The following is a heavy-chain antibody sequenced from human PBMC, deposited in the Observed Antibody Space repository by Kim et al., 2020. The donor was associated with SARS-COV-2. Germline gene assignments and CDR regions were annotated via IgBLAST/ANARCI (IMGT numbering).Heavy chain of an antibody. CDR3: ARLGGADGYKIFDY. V-gene: IGHV4-39*07. J-gene: IGHJ4*02. CDR2: IYYSGST. Sequence: SETLSLTCTVSGGSFISSNYYWGWIRQPPGKGLEWIGSIYYSGSTSYNPSLKSRVTISVDTSKNQFSLNLSSVTAADTAVYYCARLGGADGYKIFDYWGQGTLVTVSS. CDR1: GGSFISSNYY. D-gene: IGHD5-12*01.